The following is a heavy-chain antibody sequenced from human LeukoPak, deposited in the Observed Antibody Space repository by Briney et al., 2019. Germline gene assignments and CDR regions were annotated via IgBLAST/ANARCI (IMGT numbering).Heavy chain of an antibody. CDR1: GLTFSSYS. V-gene: IGHV3-21*01. D-gene: IGHD2-2*02. CDR2: ISSSSSYI. Sequence: GGSLRLSCAASGLTFSSYSMNWVRQAPGKGLEWVASISSSSSYIYYTDSVKGRFTISRDNAKNSLYLQRNSLRAEATAVYYCARARYCSSTSCYTPDYWGQGTLVTVSS. J-gene: IGHJ4*02. CDR3: ARARYCSSTSCYTPDY.